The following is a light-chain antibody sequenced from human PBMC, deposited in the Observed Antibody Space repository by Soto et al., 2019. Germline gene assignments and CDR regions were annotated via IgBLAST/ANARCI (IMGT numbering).Light chain of an antibody. CDR1: QSVSNH. CDR3: QQSHVANT. V-gene: IGKV1-39*01. Sequence: DIQMTQSPSSLSASVGDRVTITCRASQSVSNHLNWYQQKPGEAPKVLIYGASSLPGGVPSRFSGSGSGTDFTLTISSLQPEDFATYYCQQSHVANTFRQGTKLEI. J-gene: IGKJ2*01. CDR2: GAS.